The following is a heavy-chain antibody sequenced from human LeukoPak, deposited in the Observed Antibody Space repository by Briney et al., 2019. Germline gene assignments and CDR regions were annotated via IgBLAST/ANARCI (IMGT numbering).Heavy chain of an antibody. J-gene: IGHJ4*02. V-gene: IGHV3-74*01. CDR3: VSFYETY. CDR2: INSDGSWT. CDR1: GNYW. D-gene: IGHD2-2*01. Sequence: GGSLRLSCAASGNYWMHWVRQAPGKGLVWVSHINSDGSWTSYADSVKGRLTISKDNAKNTVYLQMNNLRAEDTAVYYCVSFYETYWGRGTLVTVSS.